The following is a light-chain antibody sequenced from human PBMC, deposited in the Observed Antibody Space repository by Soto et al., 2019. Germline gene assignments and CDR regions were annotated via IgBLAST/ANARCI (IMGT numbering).Light chain of an antibody. J-gene: IGKJ1*01. Sequence: EIVLTQSPCTLSLSPGERATLSCRASQSVRSNLAWYQQKPGQAPRLLIYGASTRATGIPARFSGSGSGTEFTLTISSLQSEDFALYYCQQYNTWPPTFGQGTKVDIK. CDR2: GAS. CDR3: QQYNTWPPT. V-gene: IGKV3-15*01. CDR1: QSVRSN.